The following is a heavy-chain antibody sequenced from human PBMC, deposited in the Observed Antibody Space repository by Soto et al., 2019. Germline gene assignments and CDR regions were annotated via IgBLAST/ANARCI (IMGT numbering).Heavy chain of an antibody. V-gene: IGHV1-3*01. J-gene: IGHJ4*02. Sequence: ASVKVSCKASGYTFTSYAMHWVRQAPGQRLEWMGWINAGNSDTKYSQKFQGRVTITSDTSASTAYMELSSLRSEDTAVYYCARDAMTTEFDYWGQGTLVTVSS. D-gene: IGHD4-4*01. CDR3: ARDAMTTEFDY. CDR2: INAGNSDT. CDR1: GYTFTSYA.